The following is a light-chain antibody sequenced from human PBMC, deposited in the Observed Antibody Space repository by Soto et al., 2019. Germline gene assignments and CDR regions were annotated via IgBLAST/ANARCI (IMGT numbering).Light chain of an antibody. CDR1: QSVSSSY. CDR3: QQYGSSPPT. CDR2: GAS. Sequence: EIVLTQSPGTLSLSPGERATLSCRASQSVSSSYLAWYQQKAGQAPRLLIFGASIRATGIPDRFSGSGSGTDFTLTISRLEPEDFAVYYCQQYGSSPPTFGQGTKVEIK. J-gene: IGKJ1*01. V-gene: IGKV3-20*01.